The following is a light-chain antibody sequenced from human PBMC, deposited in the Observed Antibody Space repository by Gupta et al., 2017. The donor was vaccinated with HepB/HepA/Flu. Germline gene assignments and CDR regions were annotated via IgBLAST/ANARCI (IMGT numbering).Light chain of an antibody. CDR1: QSISTN. V-gene: IGKV3-15*01. J-gene: IGKJ4*01. Sequence: EIVMTQSPPIVSVSPGERATLSCRASQSISTNVAWYQEKPGQPPRLLIYGASTRAILIPARFSGSGSGTEFTLTISSLQSEDFAVYYCQQYKNWPLTFGGGTKVEVK. CDR2: GAS. CDR3: QQYKNWPLT.